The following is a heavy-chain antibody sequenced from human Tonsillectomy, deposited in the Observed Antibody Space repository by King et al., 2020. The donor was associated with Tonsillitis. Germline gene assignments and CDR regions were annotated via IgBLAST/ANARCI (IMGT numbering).Heavy chain of an antibody. Sequence: QLVQSGGGLVQPGGSLRLSCAASGFTFSSYWMSWVRQAPGKGLEWVANIKQDGSEKYYVDSVKGRFTISRDNAKNSLYLQMNSLRAEDTAVYYCARGTRGYSGYDWSYYYYYYMDVWGKGTTVTVSS. CDR1: GFTFSSYW. J-gene: IGHJ6*03. CDR2: IKQDGSEK. D-gene: IGHD5-12*01. CDR3: ARGTRGYSGYDWSYYYYYYMDV. V-gene: IGHV3-7*03.